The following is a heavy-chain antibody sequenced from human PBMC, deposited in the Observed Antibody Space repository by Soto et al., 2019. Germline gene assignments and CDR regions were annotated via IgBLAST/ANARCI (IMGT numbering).Heavy chain of an antibody. J-gene: IGHJ4*02. CDR2: IYWDDDK. V-gene: IGHV2-5*02. D-gene: IGHD4-17*01. CDR3: AHLTTGGFYFDY. Sequence: QITLKESGPTLVKPTQTLTLTCTFSGFSLRNSGVGVGWIRQPPGKALEWLALIYWDDDKRYSPSLKSRLTITEETSKNQVVLTMTNMDPVDTATYYCAHLTTGGFYFDYWGQGTLVTVSS. CDR1: GFSLRNSGVG.